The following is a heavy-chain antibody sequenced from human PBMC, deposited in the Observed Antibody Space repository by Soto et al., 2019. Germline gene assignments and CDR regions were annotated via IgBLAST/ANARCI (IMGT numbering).Heavy chain of an antibody. CDR2: IGDKGTT. J-gene: IGHJ4*02. Sequence: EVHLVESGGGLVKPGGALRLSCAASGLPFSEAWMSWVRQAPGKGLEWVGRIGDKGTTEYAAPVKERFTISKDDSQNEVYLQMDSLKTEDTAVYYCTTDEEDNGHDGYFDYWGEGPLVAV. D-gene: IGHD1-1*01. V-gene: IGHV3-15*04. CDR3: TTDEEDNGHDGYFDY. CDR1: GLPFSEAW.